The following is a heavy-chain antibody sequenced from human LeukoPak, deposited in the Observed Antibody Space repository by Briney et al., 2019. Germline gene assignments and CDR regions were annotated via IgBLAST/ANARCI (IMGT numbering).Heavy chain of an antibody. J-gene: IGHJ6*03. CDR1: GGSISSSSYY. V-gene: IGHV4-39*07. CDR2: IYYSGST. Sequence: SETLSHTCTVSGGSISSSSYYWGWLRQPPGKGLEWIGSIYYSGSTYYNPSLKSRVTISVDTSKNQFSLKLSSVTAVDTAVYYCARESVHCSSTSCYSSSYYYYYMDVWGKGTTVTVSS. CDR3: ARESVHCSSTSCYSSSYYYYYMDV. D-gene: IGHD2-2*02.